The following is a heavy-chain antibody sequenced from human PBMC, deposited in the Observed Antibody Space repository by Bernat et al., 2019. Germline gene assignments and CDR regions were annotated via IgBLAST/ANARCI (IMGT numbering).Heavy chain of an antibody. J-gene: IGHJ6*02. CDR1: GYTFTSYG. V-gene: IGHV1-18*01. CDR2: ISAYNGNT. Sequence: QVQLVQSGAEVKKPGASVKVSCKASGYTFTSYGIGWVRQAPGQGLEWMGWISAYNGNTNYAQKLQGRVTMTTDTSTSTAYMELRSLRSDDTAVYYCAGFHGAIAAATYYDYYYGMDVWGQGTTVTVSS. CDR3: AGFHGAIAAATYYDYYYGMDV. D-gene: IGHD6-13*01.